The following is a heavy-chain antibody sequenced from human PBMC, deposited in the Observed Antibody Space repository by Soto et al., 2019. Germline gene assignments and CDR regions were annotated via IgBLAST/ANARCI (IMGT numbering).Heavy chain of an antibody. CDR3: TRYSSSWYGQGMDV. Sequence: EVQLVESGGGLVQPGGSLKLSCAASGFTFSGSAMHWVRQASGKGLEWVGRIRSKANSYATAYAASVKGRFTISRDESKNTAYLQMTSLKTEDTAVYYCTRYSSSWYGQGMDVWGQGTTVTVSS. D-gene: IGHD6-13*01. CDR2: IRSKANSYAT. CDR1: GFTFSGSA. J-gene: IGHJ6*02. V-gene: IGHV3-73*02.